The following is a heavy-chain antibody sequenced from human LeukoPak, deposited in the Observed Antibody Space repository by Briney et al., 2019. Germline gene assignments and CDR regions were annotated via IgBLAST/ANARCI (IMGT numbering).Heavy chain of an antibody. V-gene: IGHV4-59*01. Sequence: SETLCLTCTVSGGSISSYYWSWIRQPPGKGLEWIGYIYYSGSTNYNPSLKSRVTISVDTSKNQFSLKLSSVTAADTAVYYCAGGRYCSSTSCYDYWGQGTLVTVSS. CDR2: IYYSGST. CDR3: AGGRYCSSTSCYDY. CDR1: GGSISSYY. D-gene: IGHD2-2*01. J-gene: IGHJ4*02.